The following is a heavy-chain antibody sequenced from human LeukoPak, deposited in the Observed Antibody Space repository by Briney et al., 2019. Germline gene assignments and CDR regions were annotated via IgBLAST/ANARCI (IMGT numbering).Heavy chain of an antibody. CDR2: ISAYNGNT. CDR1: AYPFTSYG. V-gene: IGHV1-18*01. CDR3: ARERDRRYFDF. J-gene: IGHJ4*02. Sequence: ASVKASCKTSAYPFTSYGICWVRQAPGQGLEWMGWISAYNGNTNYAQKIQGRVTMTTDTSTSTAYMELRSLRSDDTAVYYCARERDRRYFDFWGQGTLVTVSS.